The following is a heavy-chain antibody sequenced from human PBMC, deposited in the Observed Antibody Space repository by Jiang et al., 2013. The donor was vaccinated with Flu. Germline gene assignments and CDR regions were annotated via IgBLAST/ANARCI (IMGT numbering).Heavy chain of an antibody. CDR2: LWHDGSNK. CDR1: GFTFSYYR. V-gene: IGHV3-30*02. J-gene: IGHJ4*02. D-gene: IGHD5-12*01. CDR3: ATLRGSSYDTYLADF. Sequence: QLVESGGGVVQPGGSLRLSCAASGFTFSYYRMHWVRQSPGKGLEWVASLWHDGSNKFYADSVRGRFTISRDNSKNTLFLQMNGLRPEDAALYYCATLRGSSYDTYLADFWGQGTLVTVSS.